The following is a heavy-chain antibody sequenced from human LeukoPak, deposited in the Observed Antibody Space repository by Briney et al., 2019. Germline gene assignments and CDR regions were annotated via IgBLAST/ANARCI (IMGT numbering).Heavy chain of an antibody. V-gene: IGHV4-34*01. Sequence: SETLSLTCAVYGGSLSGYYWSWIRQPPGKGLEWIGEINHSGSTNYNPSLKSRVTISVDTSKNQFSLKLSSVTAADTAVYYCARAVTEYSSSSVDPWGRGTLVTVSS. J-gene: IGHJ5*02. D-gene: IGHD6-6*01. CDR3: ARAVTEYSSSSVDP. CDR2: INHSGST. CDR1: GGSLSGYY.